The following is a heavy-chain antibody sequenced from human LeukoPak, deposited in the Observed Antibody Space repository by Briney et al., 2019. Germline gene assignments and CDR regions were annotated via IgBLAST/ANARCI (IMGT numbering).Heavy chain of an antibody. J-gene: IGHJ5*02. D-gene: IGHD2-2*01. CDR3: ARGEYCSSTSCYRSPDP. CDR1: GYTFTGYY. CDR2: INPNSGGT. Sequence: ASVKVSCKASGYTFTGYYMHWVRQAPGQGLEWMGWINPNSGGTNYVQKFQGRVTMTRDTSISTAYMELSRLRSDDTAVYYCARGEYCSSTSCYRSPDPWGQGTLVTVSS. V-gene: IGHV1-2*02.